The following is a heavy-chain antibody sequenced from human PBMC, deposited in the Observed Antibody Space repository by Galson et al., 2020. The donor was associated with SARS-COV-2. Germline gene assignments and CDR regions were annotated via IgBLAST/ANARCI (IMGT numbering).Heavy chain of an antibody. J-gene: IGHJ4*02. CDR1: GGSISNGGYH. Sequence: ASETLSLTCTVSGGSISNGGYHWNWIRQHPGKGLEWIGDIDDSGSTHYNPSHKSRVTISVDTSKNQFSLKLSSVTAADTAVYYCARDRGRLELWKTGGGFDYWGQGTLVTVSS. V-gene: IGHV4-31*03. CDR2: IDDSGST. D-gene: IGHD3-10*01. CDR3: ARDRGRLELWKTGGGFDY.